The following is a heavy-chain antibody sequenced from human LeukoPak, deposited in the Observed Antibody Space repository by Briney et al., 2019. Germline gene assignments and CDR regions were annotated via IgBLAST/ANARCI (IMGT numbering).Heavy chain of an antibody. CDR2: INHSGST. V-gene: IGHV4-34*01. CDR1: GGSFSGYY. D-gene: IGHD2-15*01. J-gene: IGHJ4*02. Sequence: SETLSLTCAVYGGSFSGYYWSWIRQPPGKGLEWIGEINHSGSTNYNPSLKSRVTMSVDTSKNQFSLKLSSVTAADTAVYYCATWVVAASNYFDYWGQGTLVTVSS. CDR3: ATWVVAASNYFDY.